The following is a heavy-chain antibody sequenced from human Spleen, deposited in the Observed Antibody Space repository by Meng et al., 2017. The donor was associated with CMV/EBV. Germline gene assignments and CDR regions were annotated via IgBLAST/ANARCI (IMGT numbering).Heavy chain of an antibody. D-gene: IGHD5-12*01. V-gene: IGHV1-18*01. CDR3: ARDQGEYSTYDFLWAAIYFDS. Sequence: ASVKVSCKASGGTFSSYAISWVRQAPGQGLEWMGRIIAYNGNTTYAQNLQDRVTMTTDTSTTTAYMEVRNLRSDDTAVYYCARDQGEYSTYDFLWAAIYFDSWGQGTLVTVSS. CDR1: GGTFSSYA. J-gene: IGHJ4*02. CDR2: IIAYNGNT.